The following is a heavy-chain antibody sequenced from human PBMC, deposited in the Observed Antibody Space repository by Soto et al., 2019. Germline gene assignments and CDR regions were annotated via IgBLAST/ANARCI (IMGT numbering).Heavy chain of an antibody. Sequence: SSETLSLTCAVYGGSFSGYYWSWIRQPPGKGLEWIGEINHSGSTNYNPSLKSRVTISVDTSKNQFSLKLSSVTAADTAVYYCARGALYCSGGSCYGGYYYYGMDVWGQGTTVTVSS. J-gene: IGHJ6*02. D-gene: IGHD2-15*01. CDR3: ARGALYCSGGSCYGGYYYYGMDV. CDR1: GGSFSGYY. CDR2: INHSGST. V-gene: IGHV4-34*01.